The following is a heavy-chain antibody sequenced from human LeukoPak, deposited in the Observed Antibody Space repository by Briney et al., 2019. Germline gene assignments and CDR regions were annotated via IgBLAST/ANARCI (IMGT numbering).Heavy chain of an antibody. V-gene: IGHV3-33*06. D-gene: IGHD5-18*01. CDR2: IWYDGSNK. Sequence: GGSLRLSCAASGFTFTNYGMHWVRQAPGEGLEWVTVIWYDGSNKYYADSVKGRFTISRDNSKNTLYLQMNSLRAEDTAVYFCAKDRQLWSPGYYYMDVWGKGTTVTVSS. J-gene: IGHJ6*03. CDR1: GFTFTNYG. CDR3: AKDRQLWSPGYYYMDV.